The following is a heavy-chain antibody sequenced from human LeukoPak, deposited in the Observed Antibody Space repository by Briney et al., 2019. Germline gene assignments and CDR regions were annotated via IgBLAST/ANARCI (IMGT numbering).Heavy chain of an antibody. CDR2: ISSSGSAI. J-gene: IGHJ4*02. V-gene: IGHV3-48*01. D-gene: IGHD2-15*01. CDR3: VRLKGGYFDY. CDR1: GFPLSSYS. Sequence: PGGSLRLSCAASGFPLSSYSINWVRQAPGKGLEWVSYISSSGSAIYYVDSVKGRFTVSRDNAKNSLFLQMNSPRAEDTAVYYCVRLKGGYFDYWGQGALVTVSS.